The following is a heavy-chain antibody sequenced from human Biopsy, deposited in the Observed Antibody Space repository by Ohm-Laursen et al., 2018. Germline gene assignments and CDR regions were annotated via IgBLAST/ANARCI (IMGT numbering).Heavy chain of an antibody. D-gene: IGHD2-8*01. CDR1: GFTFSSYG. J-gene: IGHJ4*01. CDR3: AKCMTGGSNYYFHH. Sequence: SSLRLSCAASGFTFSSYGMHWVRQAPGKGLEWVAAIWYDGSNKNYADSVKGRFTISRDNSKNTLYLQMNSLRGEDTAVYYCAKCMTGGSNYYFHHCGHGTLVTVSS. V-gene: IGHV3-33*06. CDR2: IWYDGSNK.